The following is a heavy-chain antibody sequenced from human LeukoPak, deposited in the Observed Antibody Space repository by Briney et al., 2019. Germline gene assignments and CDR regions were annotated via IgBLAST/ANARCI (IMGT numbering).Heavy chain of an antibody. Sequence: AESLNFTRKAPGYTFTSFFIAWVRQMPGQGLEWMGIIYTGDSDTRYSPSFQGQVILSVDKSICTAYLQWRSLKASDTAIYYCARPITGATTDLGDWGSGTMDCVTS. CDR3: ARPITGATTDLGD. D-gene: IGHD1-14*01. CDR1: GYTFTSFF. CDR2: IYTGDSDT. V-gene: IGHV5-51*01. J-gene: IGHJ6*04.